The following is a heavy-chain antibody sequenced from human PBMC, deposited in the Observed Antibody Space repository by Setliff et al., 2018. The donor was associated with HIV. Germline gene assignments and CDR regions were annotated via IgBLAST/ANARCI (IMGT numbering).Heavy chain of an antibody. CDR1: GVSIVTGGFY. J-gene: IGHJ5*02. D-gene: IGHD5-12*01. Sequence: PSETLSLTCSVSGVSIVTGGFYYSWIRHHPGKGLEWLGTVYYTGKTYYNPSLQSRLTMSADTSKNQLYLKMNSVTAADTAVYYCASLAGGAWLHPGPWGQGTLVTSPQ. CDR2: VYYTGKT. CDR3: ASLAGGAWLHPGP. V-gene: IGHV4-31*03.